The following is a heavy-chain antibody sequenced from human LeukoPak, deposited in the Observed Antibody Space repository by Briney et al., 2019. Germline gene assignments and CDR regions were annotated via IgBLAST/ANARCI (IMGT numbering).Heavy chain of an antibody. CDR3: AKGPVYSSGSEHDY. Sequence: GGSLRLSCAASGFTFSSYAMSWVRQAPGKGLEWVSAISGSGGSTYYADSVKGRFTISRDNSKNTLYLQMNSLRAEDTAVYYCAKGPVYSSGSEHDYWGQGTLVTVSS. J-gene: IGHJ4*02. CDR1: GFTFSSYA. V-gene: IGHV3-23*01. D-gene: IGHD6-19*01. CDR2: ISGSGGST.